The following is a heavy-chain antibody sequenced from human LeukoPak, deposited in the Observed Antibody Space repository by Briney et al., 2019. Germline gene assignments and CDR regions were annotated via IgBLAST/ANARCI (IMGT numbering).Heavy chain of an antibody. CDR3: ARDTSYYFDY. CDR2: INPNSGGT. Sequence: ASVKVSCKASGYTFTSYGISWVRQAPGQGLEWMGWINPNSGGTNYAQKFQGRVTMTRDTSISTAYMELSRLRSDDTAVYYCARDTSYYFDYWGQGTLVTVSS. CDR1: GYTFTSYG. J-gene: IGHJ4*02. V-gene: IGHV1-2*02.